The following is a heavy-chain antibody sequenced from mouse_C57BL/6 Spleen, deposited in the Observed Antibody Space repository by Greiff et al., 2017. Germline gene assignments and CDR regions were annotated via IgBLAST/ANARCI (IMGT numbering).Heavy chain of an antibody. D-gene: IGHD2-5*01. CDR2: IYPRSGNN. CDR1: GYTFTSYG. Sequence: VKLVESGAELARPGASVKLSCKASGYTFTSYGISWVKQRTGQGLEWIGEIYPRSGNNYYNEKFKGKATLTADKSSSTAFMELRSLTSEDSAVYFCARRSNYGYFDVWGTGTTVTVSS. V-gene: IGHV1-81*01. CDR3: ARRSNYGYFDV. J-gene: IGHJ1*03.